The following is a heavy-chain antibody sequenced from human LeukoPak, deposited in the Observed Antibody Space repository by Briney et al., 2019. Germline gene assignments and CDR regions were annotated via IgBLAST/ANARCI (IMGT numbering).Heavy chain of an antibody. V-gene: IGHV4-4*07. CDR2: IYTSGST. Sequence: SETLSLTCTGSGGSISSYYWNWIRQPAGKGLEWIGRIYTSGSTNYNPSLKSRVTMSVDTSKNQFSLKLSSVPAADTAVYYCARHLGDYYYYGMDVWGQGTTVTVSS. CDR1: GGSISSYY. CDR3: ARHLGDYYYYGMDV. D-gene: IGHD3-10*01. J-gene: IGHJ6*02.